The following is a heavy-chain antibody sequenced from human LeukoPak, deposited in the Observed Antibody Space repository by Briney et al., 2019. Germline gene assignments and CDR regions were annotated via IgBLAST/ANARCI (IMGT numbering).Heavy chain of an antibody. D-gene: IGHD6-13*01. CDR2: INHSGST. CDR1: GGSFSGYY. CDR3: ARTAAGFDY. J-gene: IGHJ4*02. V-gene: IGHV4-34*01. Sequence: PSETPSLTCAVYGGSFSGYYWSWIRQPPGKGLEWIGEINHSGSTNYNPSLKSRVTISVGTSKNQFSLKLSSVTAADTAVYYCARTAAGFDYWGQGTLVTVSS.